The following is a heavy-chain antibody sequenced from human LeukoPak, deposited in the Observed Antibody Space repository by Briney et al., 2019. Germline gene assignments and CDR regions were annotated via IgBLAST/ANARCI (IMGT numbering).Heavy chain of an antibody. Sequence: ASVKVSCKASGFTFTDCYMHWVRQAPGQGLEWMGWISPNSGGTNYAQKLQGRVTLTTDTSTSTAYMELRSLRSDDTAVYYCAGEGYCNCGTFCSTMNWFDPWGQGTLVTVSS. J-gene: IGHJ5*02. D-gene: IGHD2-15*01. V-gene: IGHV1-2*02. CDR2: ISPNSGGT. CDR3: AGEGYCNCGTFCSTMNWFDP. CDR1: GFTFTDCY.